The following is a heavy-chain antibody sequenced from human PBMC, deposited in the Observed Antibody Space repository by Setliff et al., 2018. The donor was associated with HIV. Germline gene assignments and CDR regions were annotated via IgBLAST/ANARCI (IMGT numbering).Heavy chain of an antibody. CDR2: IKQDGSEK. CDR3: AREPHELRYFDWLLYPAYYYYGMDV. V-gene: IGHV3-7*01. J-gene: IGHJ6*02. D-gene: IGHD3-9*01. CDR1: GFTFSTYW. Sequence: SGGSLRLSCAASGFTFSTYWMSWVRQAPGKGLEWVANIKQDGSEKNYMDSVKGRFTISRDNAKNSLYLQMNSLRAEDTAVYYCAREPHELRYFDWLLYPAYYYYGMDVWGQGTTVTVSS.